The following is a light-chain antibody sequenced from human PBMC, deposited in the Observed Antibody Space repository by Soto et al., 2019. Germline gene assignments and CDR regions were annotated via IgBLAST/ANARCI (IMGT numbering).Light chain of an antibody. CDR1: TIDVDSSNY. CDR2: DVS. J-gene: IGLJ1*01. Sequence: QSALTQPASVSGSPGQSITISCTGPTIDVDSSNYVSWYQQHPGKAPKLMIYDVSERPSGVPDRFSGSTSGSTASLTISGLQAEDEADYYCCSYATTFYVFVSGTKVTVL. CDR3: CSYATTFYV. V-gene: IGLV2-11*01.